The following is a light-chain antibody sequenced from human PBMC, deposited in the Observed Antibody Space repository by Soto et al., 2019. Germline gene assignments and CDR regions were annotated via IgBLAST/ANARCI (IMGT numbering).Light chain of an antibody. CDR3: QTWGTGIPWV. J-gene: IGLJ3*02. Sequence: QSVLTQSPSASASLGAWVNLTCTLSSGHSSYAIAWHQQQPEKGPRYLMKLNSDGSHSKGDGIPDRFSGSSSGAERYLTISSLQSEDEADYYCQTWGTGIPWVFGGGTKLTVL. V-gene: IGLV4-69*01. CDR2: LNSDGSH. CDR1: SGHSSYA.